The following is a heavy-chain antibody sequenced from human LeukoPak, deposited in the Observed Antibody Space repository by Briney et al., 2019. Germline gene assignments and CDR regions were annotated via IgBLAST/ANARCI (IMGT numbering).Heavy chain of an antibody. CDR3: ARGRYFDWLSYYFDY. D-gene: IGHD3-9*01. V-gene: IGHV1-69*01. CDR2: IIPNFGTA. J-gene: IGHJ4*02. CDR1: GGTFSSYA. Sequence: SVKVSCKASGGTFSSYAISWVRQAPGQGLEWMGGIIPNFGTANYAQKFQGRVTITADESTSTAYMELSSLRSEDTAVYYCARGRYFDWLSYYFDYWGQGTLVTVSS.